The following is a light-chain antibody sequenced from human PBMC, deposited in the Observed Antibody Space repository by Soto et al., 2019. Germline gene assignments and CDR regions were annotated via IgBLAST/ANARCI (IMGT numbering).Light chain of an antibody. CDR3: QQYETFSGT. CDR1: QSISSW. J-gene: IGKJ1*01. V-gene: IGKV1-5*01. Sequence: DIQMTQSPSTLSASVGDRFTITCRASQSISSWLAWYQQKPGKAPKLLIYAASTLQSGVPSRFSGSGSGTKFTLTIASLQPDDFATYYCQQYETFSGTFGPGTKVDIK. CDR2: AAS.